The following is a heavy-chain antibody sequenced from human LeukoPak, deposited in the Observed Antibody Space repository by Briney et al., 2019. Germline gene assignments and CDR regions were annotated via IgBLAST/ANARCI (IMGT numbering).Heavy chain of an antibody. Sequence: GGSLRLSCAASGFTFSSYWMSWVRQAPGKGLEWVANIKQDGSEEYYVDSVKGRFTISRDNAKNSLYLQMNSLRAEDTAVYYCARWIVVPAAINYYYYGMDVWGQGTTVTVSS. J-gene: IGHJ6*02. CDR3: ARWIVVPAAINYYYYGMDV. D-gene: IGHD2-2*01. CDR2: IKQDGSEE. V-gene: IGHV3-7*01. CDR1: GFTFSSYW.